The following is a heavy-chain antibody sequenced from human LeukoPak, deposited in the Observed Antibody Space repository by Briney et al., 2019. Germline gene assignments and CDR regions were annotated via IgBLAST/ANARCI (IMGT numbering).Heavy chain of an antibody. CDR3: APGGVHTTIGTLEHDAFDI. V-gene: IGHV4-59*01. CDR1: GGSISGYY. CDR2: IYYSGST. Sequence: SETLSLTCTASGGSISGYYWSWIRQPPGKGLEWIGYIYYSGSTDYNPSLKSRVTISVDTSKNQFSLKLSSVTAADPAVYYCAPGGVHTTIGTLEHDAFDIWGQGTMVTVSS. D-gene: IGHD5-18*01. J-gene: IGHJ3*02.